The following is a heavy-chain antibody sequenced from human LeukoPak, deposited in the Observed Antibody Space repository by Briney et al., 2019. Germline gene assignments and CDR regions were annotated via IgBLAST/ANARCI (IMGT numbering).Heavy chain of an antibody. J-gene: IGHJ4*02. V-gene: IGHV4-4*09. CDR2: IYTSGST. D-gene: IGHD3/OR15-3a*01. Sequence: SETLSLTCTVSGGSISSYYWSWIRQPPGKGLEWIGYIYTSGSTNYNPSLKSRVTISVDTSKNQFSLKLSSVTAADTAVYYCARHMGLYYFDYWGQGTLVTVSS. CDR1: GGSISSYY. CDR3: ARHMGLYYFDY.